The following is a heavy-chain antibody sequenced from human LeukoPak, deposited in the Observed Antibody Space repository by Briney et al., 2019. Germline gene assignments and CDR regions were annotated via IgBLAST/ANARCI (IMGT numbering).Heavy chain of an antibody. Sequence: GGSLRLSCAASGFTFSSYEMNWVRQAPGKGLEWVSYISSSGSTIYYADSVKGRFTISRDNYKNTLYLQMNSLRAEDTAVYYCAKEIWPTVTTPGWTYFDYWGQGALVTVSS. CDR1: GFTFSSYE. CDR2: ISSSGSTI. D-gene: IGHD4-17*01. CDR3: AKEIWPTVTTPGWTYFDY. V-gene: IGHV3-48*03. J-gene: IGHJ4*02.